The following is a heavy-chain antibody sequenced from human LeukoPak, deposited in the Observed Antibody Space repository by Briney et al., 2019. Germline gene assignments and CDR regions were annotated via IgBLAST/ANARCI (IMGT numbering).Heavy chain of an antibody. J-gene: IGHJ4*02. CDR1: GYTFSNFG. CDR3: ARERGYSGYDDFDY. Sequence: ASVKVSCKASGYTFSNFGINWVRQAPGQGLEWMGWISGNNDNPNYAQKFQGRVTMTTDTSTSTAYMELRSLRSDDTAVYYCARERGYSGYDDFDYWGQGTLVTVSS. D-gene: IGHD5-12*01. V-gene: IGHV1-18*01. CDR2: ISGNNDNP.